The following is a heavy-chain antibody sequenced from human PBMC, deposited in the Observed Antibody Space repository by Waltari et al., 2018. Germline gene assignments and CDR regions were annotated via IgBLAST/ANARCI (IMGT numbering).Heavy chain of an antibody. D-gene: IGHD2-15*01. CDR3: ARVGSYCSGGSCYDY. J-gene: IGHJ4*02. V-gene: IGHV1-2*06. CDR2: INPNSGGT. CDR1: GYTFTGYY. Sequence: QVQLVQSGAEVKKPGASVKVSCKASGYTFTGYYMHWVRQAPGQGLEWMGRINPNSGGTNYAQKFQGRVTMTRDTSISTAYMELSRLRSDDTAVYYCARVGSYCSGGSCYDYWGQGTLVTVSS.